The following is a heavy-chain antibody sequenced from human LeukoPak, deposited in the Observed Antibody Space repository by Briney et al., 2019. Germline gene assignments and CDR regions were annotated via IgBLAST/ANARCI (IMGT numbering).Heavy chain of an antibody. CDR2: ISIDNGNT. Sequence: ASVKVSCKSSGYSFTSYGINWVRQAPGKGLEWMGWISIDNGNTDYAQNLQGRVTMTTDTSTSTAYMEVRSLRSDDTAVYYCARAYSYGYGPLDYWGQGTLVTVSS. J-gene: IGHJ4*02. V-gene: IGHV1-18*04. D-gene: IGHD5-18*01. CDR1: GYSFTSYG. CDR3: ARAYSYGYGPLDY.